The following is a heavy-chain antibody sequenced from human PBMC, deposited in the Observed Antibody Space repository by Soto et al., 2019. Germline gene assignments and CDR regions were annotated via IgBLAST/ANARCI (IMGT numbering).Heavy chain of an antibody. CDR1: GFTFSSYW. J-gene: IGHJ5*02. CDR2: INSDGSST. V-gene: IGHV3-74*01. CDR3: AREISVVGVIQGWFHP. D-gene: IGHD3-22*01. Sequence: EVQLVESGGGLVQPGGSLRLSCAASGFTFSSYWMHWVRQAPGKGLVWVSRINSDGSSTSYADSVKGRFTISRDNAKNTLYLQKNSLRAEDTAVYYCAREISVVGVIQGWFHPWGQGTPVPVSS.